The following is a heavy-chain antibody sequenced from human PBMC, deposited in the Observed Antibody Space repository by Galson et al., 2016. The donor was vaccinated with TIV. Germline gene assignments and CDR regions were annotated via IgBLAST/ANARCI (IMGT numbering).Heavy chain of an antibody. D-gene: IGHD2-21*01. CDR3: ARPPYCGGECYEFDS. V-gene: IGHV1-3*01. CDR2: INAGNGNT. Sequence: SGAEVNKPGASVKLSCKASGYRFTTYTMHWVRQAPGQRLEWMGWINAGNGNTKFSQKFQGRVTITRDTSASTAYMELSSLRSEDTAVYYCARPPYCGGECYEFDSWGQGTLVTVSS. CDR1: GYRFTTYT. J-gene: IGHJ4*02.